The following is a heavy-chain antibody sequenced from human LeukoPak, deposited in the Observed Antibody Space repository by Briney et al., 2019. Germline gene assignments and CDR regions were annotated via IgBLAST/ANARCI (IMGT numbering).Heavy chain of an antibody. D-gene: IGHD2-2*01. CDR2: ISSTSNTI. Sequence: GGSLRLSCVASGFTFSSYSMHWVRQAPGKGLEWVSYISSTSNTIYYADSVKGRFTISRDNAKNPLYLQMNSLRDEGSAVYYCAGGTQRAFDIWGQGTMVTVSS. J-gene: IGHJ3*02. CDR3: AGGTQRAFDI. V-gene: IGHV3-48*02. CDR1: GFTFSSYS.